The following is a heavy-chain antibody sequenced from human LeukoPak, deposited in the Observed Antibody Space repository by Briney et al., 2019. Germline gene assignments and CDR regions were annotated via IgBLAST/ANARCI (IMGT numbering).Heavy chain of an antibody. V-gene: IGHV1-3*01. CDR3: AREIGYGRPFDY. CDR2: INVGKGNT. Sequence: AASVKVSCKVSGYTLTELSMHWVRQAPGQRLEWMGWINVGKGNTKYSEKIQGRVTITRDPSASTAYMELSSLRSEDTAVYYCAREIGYGRPFDYWGQGALVTVSS. CDR1: GYTLTELS. D-gene: IGHD5-18*01. J-gene: IGHJ4*02.